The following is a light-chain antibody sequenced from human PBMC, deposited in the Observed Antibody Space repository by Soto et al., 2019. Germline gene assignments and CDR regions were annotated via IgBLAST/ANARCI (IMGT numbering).Light chain of an antibody. CDR2: AAS. CDR1: QGISNY. V-gene: IGKV1-9*01. CDR3: QQLTSYPRST. Sequence: DIQLTHSPSFLSASVGDRVTITSRASQGISNYLAWYQQRPGKAPKLLIYAASTLQTGVPSRFSGSGSGTEFTLTISSLQPEDFATYHCQQLTSYPRSTFGQGTRLEIK. J-gene: IGKJ5*01.